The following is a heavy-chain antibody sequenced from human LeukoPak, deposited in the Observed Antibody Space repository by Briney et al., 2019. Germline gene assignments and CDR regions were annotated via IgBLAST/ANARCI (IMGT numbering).Heavy chain of an antibody. J-gene: IGHJ4*02. CDR1: GGSISSSSYY. Sequence: SETLSLTCTVSGGSISSSSYYWGWIRQPPGKGLEWIGSIYHSGSTYYNPSLKSRVTISVDASKNQFSLKLSSVTAADTAVYYCARVDSSWYYFDYWGQGTLVTVSS. D-gene: IGHD6-13*01. V-gene: IGHV4-39*01. CDR2: IYHSGST. CDR3: ARVDSSWYYFDY.